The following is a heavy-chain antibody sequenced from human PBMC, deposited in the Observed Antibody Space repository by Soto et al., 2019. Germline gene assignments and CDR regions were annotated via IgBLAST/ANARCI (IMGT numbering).Heavy chain of an antibody. D-gene: IGHD5-18*01. CDR2: ISSSGAI. CDR1: GFTFSTYN. V-gene: IGHV3-48*01. CDR3: AGDYNYGYGL. J-gene: IGHJ4*02. Sequence: GGSLRLSCAASGFTFSTYNMNWVRQAPGKGLEWVSCISSSGAIYYADSVRGRFTISRDNAKNSLYLEMNSLRAEDTAVYYCAGDYNYGYGLWGQGTLVTVSS.